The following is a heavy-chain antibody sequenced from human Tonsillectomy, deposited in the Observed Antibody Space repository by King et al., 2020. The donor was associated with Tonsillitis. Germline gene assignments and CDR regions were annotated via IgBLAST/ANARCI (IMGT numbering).Heavy chain of an antibody. J-gene: IGHJ4*02. CDR3: AXXXXGYCSGRDCYXWFYFDY. D-gene: IGHD2-15*01. V-gene: IGHV3-23*04. CDR2: IGGRGGST. CDR1: GFXXSNYA. Sequence: DVQLVESGGGLVQPGGSLRLSCAASGFXXSNYAMSWVRQAPGKGLEWVSSIGGRGGSTYYADSVKGRFTISKDYPKNTLYLQMNSQRAEDTAVYYCAXXXXGYCSGRDCYXWFYFDYWXQGTLVTVS.